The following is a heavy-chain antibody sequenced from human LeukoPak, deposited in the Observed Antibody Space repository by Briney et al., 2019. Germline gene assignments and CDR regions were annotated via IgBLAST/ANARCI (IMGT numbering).Heavy chain of an antibody. D-gene: IGHD3-9*01. CDR2: ISYSGST. CDR3: ARQGYDILTGYIDAFDI. Sequence: PSETLSLTCTVSGGSISSYYWSWIRQPPGKGLEWIGYISYSGSTNYNPSLKSRLTISIDTSKNQFSLKLRSVTAAVTAIYYCARQGYDILTGYIDAFDIWGQGTMVTVSS. V-gene: IGHV4-59*08. J-gene: IGHJ3*02. CDR1: GGSISSYY.